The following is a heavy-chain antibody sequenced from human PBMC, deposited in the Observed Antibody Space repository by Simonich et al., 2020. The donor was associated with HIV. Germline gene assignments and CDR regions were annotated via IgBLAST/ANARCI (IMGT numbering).Heavy chain of an antibody. CDR3: ARAITLATFDP. CDR1: GFTFSTYW. Sequence: EVQLVESGGGLVQPGGSLRLSCAASGFTFSTYWMHWVRQAPGKGLVRVLRNNSDGISTNYSDSVKGRFTISRDNAKNTLYLQMNSLRAEDTAVYYCARAITLATFDPWGPGTLVIVSS. J-gene: IGHJ5*02. D-gene: IGHD6-19*01. CDR2: NNSDGIST. V-gene: IGHV3-74*01.